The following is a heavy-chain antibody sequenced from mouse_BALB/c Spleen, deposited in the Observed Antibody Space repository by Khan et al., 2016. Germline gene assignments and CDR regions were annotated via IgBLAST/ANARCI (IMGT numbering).Heavy chain of an antibody. CDR1: GFDFSRYW. CDR3: ASTVWYFDV. V-gene: IGHV4-1*02. CDR2: INPDSSTI. Sequence: EVKLLESGGGLVQPGGSLKLSCAATGFDFSRYWMSWVRQAPGKGLEWIGEINPDSSTINYTPSLKDKFIISRDNAKNTLYLQMSKVRSEDTDLYYCASTVWYFDVWGAGTTVTVSS. J-gene: IGHJ1*01.